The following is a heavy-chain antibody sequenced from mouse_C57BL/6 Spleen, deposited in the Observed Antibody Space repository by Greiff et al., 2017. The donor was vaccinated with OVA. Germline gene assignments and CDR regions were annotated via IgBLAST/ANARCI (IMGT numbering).Heavy chain of an antibody. CDR3: TTYYYGSSSWYFDV. CDR1: GFNIKDYY. CDR2: IDPEDGDT. J-gene: IGHJ1*03. V-gene: IGHV14-1*01. D-gene: IGHD1-1*01. Sequence: EVKLQESGAELVRPGASVKLSCTASGFNIKDYYMHWVKQRPEQGLEWIGRIDPEDGDTEYAPKFQGKATMTADTSSNTAYLQLSSLTSEDTAVYYCTTYYYGSSSWYFDVWGTGTTVTVSS.